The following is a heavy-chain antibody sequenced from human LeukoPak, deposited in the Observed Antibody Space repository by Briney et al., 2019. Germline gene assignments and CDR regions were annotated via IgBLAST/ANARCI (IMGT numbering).Heavy chain of an antibody. Sequence: SETLSLTCTVSGGSISSYCWSWIRQPAGKGLEWIGYIYYSGSTNYNPSLKSRVTISVDTSKNQFSLKLSSVTAADTAVYYCARQLPQGYFDYWGQGTLVTVSS. J-gene: IGHJ4*02. V-gene: IGHV4-59*01. CDR3: ARQLPQGYFDY. CDR1: GGSISSYC. CDR2: IYYSGST. D-gene: IGHD5-24*01.